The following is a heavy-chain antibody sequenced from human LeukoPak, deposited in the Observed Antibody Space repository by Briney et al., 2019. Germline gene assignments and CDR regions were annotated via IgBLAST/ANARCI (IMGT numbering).Heavy chain of an antibody. Sequence: GASVTVSCKASGYTFTSYGISWVRQAPGQGLEWMGWISAYNGNTNYAQKLQGRVTMTTDTSTSTAYMELRSLRSDDTAVYYCARDYYDSSGYMHFDYWGQGTLVTVSS. D-gene: IGHD3-22*01. CDR1: GYTFTSYG. J-gene: IGHJ4*02. V-gene: IGHV1-18*01. CDR3: ARDYYDSSGYMHFDY. CDR2: ISAYNGNT.